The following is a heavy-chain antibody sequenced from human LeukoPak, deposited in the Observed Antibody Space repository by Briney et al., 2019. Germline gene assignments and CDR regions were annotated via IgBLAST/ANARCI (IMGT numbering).Heavy chain of an antibody. CDR3: AREIVVVPAAMSGFDP. Sequence: GESLKISCKGSGYSFTSYWIGWVRQMPGKGLEWMGIIYPGDSDTRYSPSSQGQVTISADKSISTAYLQWSSLKASDTAMYYCAREIVVVPAAMSGFDPWGQGTLVTVSS. D-gene: IGHD2-2*01. CDR2: IYPGDSDT. CDR1: GYSFTSYW. V-gene: IGHV5-51*01. J-gene: IGHJ5*02.